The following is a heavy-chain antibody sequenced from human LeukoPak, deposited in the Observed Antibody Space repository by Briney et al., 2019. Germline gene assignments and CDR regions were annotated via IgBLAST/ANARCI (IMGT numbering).Heavy chain of an antibody. CDR3: AKVLSGYCSSTSCLTLDY. CDR2: IYSGGST. D-gene: IGHD2-2*01. Sequence: GGSLRLSCAASGFTVSSNYMSWVRQAPGKGLEWVSVIYSGGSTYYADSVKGRFTISRDNSKNTLYLQMNSLRAEDTAVYYCAKVLSGYCSSTSCLTLDYWGQGTLVTVSS. CDR1: GFTVSSNY. V-gene: IGHV3-53*01. J-gene: IGHJ4*02.